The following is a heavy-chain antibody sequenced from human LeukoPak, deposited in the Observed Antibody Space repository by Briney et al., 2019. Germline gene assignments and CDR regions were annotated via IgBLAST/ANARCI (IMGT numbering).Heavy chain of an antibody. Sequence: SETLSLTCAVSGYSISSGYYWGWIRQPPGKGLEWIGSIYHSGSTYYNPSLKSRVTISVDTSQNQFSLKLSSVTAADTAVYYCARHGGLRYQLLYNYWGQGTLVTVSS. CDR2: IYHSGST. CDR3: ARHGGLRYQLLYNY. D-gene: IGHD2-2*02. CDR1: GYSISSGYY. J-gene: IGHJ4*02. V-gene: IGHV4-38-2*01.